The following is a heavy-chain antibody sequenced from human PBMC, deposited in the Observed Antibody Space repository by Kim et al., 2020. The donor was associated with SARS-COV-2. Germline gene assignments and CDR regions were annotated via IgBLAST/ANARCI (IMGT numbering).Heavy chain of an antibody. Sequence: ADSVKGRFTVSRDNAKHTLYLQMDTVRVEDTALYYCAKDHESSGSPTFDYWGQGTQVTVSS. CDR3: AKDHESSGSPTFDY. V-gene: IGHV3-23*01. D-gene: IGHD3-22*01. J-gene: IGHJ4*02.